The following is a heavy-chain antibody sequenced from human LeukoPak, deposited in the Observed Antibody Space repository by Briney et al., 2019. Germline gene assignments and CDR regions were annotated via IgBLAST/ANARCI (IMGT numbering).Heavy chain of an antibody. J-gene: IGHJ3*02. CDR3: ARTMIVVVTLDAFDI. CDR2: ISSSSSYI. Sequence: PGGSLRLSCAASGFTFSSYSMNWVRQAPGKGLEWVSSISSSSSYIYYADSVKGRFTISRDNAKNSLYLQMNSLRAEDTAVYYCARTMIVVVTLDAFDIWGQGTMVTASP. V-gene: IGHV3-21*01. D-gene: IGHD3-22*01. CDR1: GFTFSSYS.